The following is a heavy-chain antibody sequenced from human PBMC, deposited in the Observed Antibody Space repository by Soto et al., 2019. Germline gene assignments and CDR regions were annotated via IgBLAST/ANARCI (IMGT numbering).Heavy chain of an antibody. CDR3: ARDTTPSL. J-gene: IGHJ4*02. V-gene: IGHV4-59*01. CDR2: VYYSGST. D-gene: IGHD1-1*01. CDR1: GASISSYY. Sequence: QVQLQESGPGLVKPSETLSLTCTVSGASISSYYWSWIRQPPGKGLEWIGYVYYSGSTNYNPSLQCRATISVDTSKNQFALKLSSVTAADTAMYSCARDTTPSLWGQGTLVTVSS.